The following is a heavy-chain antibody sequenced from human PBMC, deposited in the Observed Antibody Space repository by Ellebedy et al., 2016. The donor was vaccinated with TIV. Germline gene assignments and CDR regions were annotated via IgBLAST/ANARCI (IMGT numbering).Heavy chain of an antibody. Sequence: PGGSLRLSCAASGFTFSSYGMHWVRQAPGKGLEWVAVIWYDGSNKYYADSVTGRFTISRDNSKNTLYLQMNSLGAEDTAVYYCARGSSSGWYPNWLDPWGQGTLVTVSS. D-gene: IGHD6-19*01. J-gene: IGHJ5*02. CDR2: IWYDGSNK. V-gene: IGHV3-33*08. CDR1: GFTFSSYG. CDR3: ARGSSSGWYPNWLDP.